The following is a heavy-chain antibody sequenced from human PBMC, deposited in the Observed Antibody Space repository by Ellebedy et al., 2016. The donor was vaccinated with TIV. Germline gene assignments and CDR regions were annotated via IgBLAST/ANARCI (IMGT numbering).Heavy chain of an antibody. CDR2: FGVSGDTT. CDR1: GFTFSSSA. Sequence: GESLKISCAASGFTFSSSAMSWVRQAPGKGLEWVSGFGVSGDTTYYADSVKGRFTISRDNAKNSLYLQMNSLRADDTAVYYCATDRGYFTFDYWGQGSLITVSS. J-gene: IGHJ4*02. D-gene: IGHD3-9*01. CDR3: ATDRGYFTFDY. V-gene: IGHV3-23*01.